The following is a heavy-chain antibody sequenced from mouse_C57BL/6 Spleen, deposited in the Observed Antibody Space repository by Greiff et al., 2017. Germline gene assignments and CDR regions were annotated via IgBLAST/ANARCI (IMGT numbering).Heavy chain of an antibody. Sequence: QVQLQQPGAELVRPGTSVKLSCKASGYTFTSYWLHWVKQRPGQGLEWIGVIDPSDSYTNYNQKFKGKATLTVDTSSSTAYMQLSRLTTEDSAVYYCARGYYYGNSFYAMDDWGQGTSVTVSS. V-gene: IGHV1-59*01. D-gene: IGHD1-1*01. CDR2: IDPSDSYT. CDR1: GYTFTSYW. CDR3: ARGYYYGNSFYAMDD. J-gene: IGHJ4*01.